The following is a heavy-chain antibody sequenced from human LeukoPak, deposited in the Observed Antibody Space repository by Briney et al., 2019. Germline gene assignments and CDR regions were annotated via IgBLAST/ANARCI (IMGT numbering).Heavy chain of an antibody. Sequence: SETLSLTCTVSGGSISSSSYYWGWIRQPPGKRLEWIGSIYYSGSTYYNPSLKSRVTISVDTSKNQFSLKLSSVTAADTAVYYCARYEGEAAGGFDPWGQGTLVTVSS. CDR2: IYYSGST. J-gene: IGHJ5*02. CDR3: ARYEGEAAGGFDP. D-gene: IGHD3-16*01. V-gene: IGHV4-39*07. CDR1: GGSISSSSYY.